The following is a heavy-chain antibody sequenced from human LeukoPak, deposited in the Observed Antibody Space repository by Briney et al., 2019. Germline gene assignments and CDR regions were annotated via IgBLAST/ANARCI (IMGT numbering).Heavy chain of an antibody. CDR3: ARGRIAVAYYYYGMDV. D-gene: IGHD6-19*01. CDR2: IYYSGST. Sequence: SETLSLTCTVSGGSISSSSYFWGWIRQPPGRGLEWIGTIYYSGSTYYNPSLKSRVTISVDTSKSHFSLRLSSVTAADTAVYYCARGRIAVAYYYYGMDVWGQGTTVTVSS. J-gene: IGHJ6*02. CDR1: GGSISSSSYF. V-gene: IGHV4-39*02.